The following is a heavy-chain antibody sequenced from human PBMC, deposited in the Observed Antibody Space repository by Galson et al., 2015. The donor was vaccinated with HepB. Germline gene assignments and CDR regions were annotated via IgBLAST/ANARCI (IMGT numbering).Heavy chain of an antibody. CDR3: VKSQEMTTVQPFDY. V-gene: IGHV3-23*01. D-gene: IGHD5-24*01. CDR1: GFTFSTYA. J-gene: IGHJ4*02. Sequence: SLRLSCAASGFTFSTYAMSWVRQAPGKGLEWVSSVSDSGDKTYYVGSVKGRFTISRDNYKNTLYLQMNSLSAEDTAVYYCVKSQEMTTVQPFDYWGRGTLVTVSS. CDR2: VSDSGDKT.